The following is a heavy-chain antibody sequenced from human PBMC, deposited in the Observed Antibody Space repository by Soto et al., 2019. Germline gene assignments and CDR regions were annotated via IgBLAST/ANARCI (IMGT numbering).Heavy chain of an antibody. CDR2: ISAYNGNT. D-gene: IGHD5-18*01. V-gene: IGHV1-18*01. Sequence: QVQLVQSGAEVKKPGASVKVSCKASGYTFTSYGISWVRQAPGQGLEWMGWISAYNGNTNYAQKLQGRVTMTTDTSTSTAYMELRSLRSDDTSVYYCARDGLLRLRGTAMVTTAFIDDYWGQGTLVTVSS. CDR1: GYTFTSYG. CDR3: ARDGLLRLRGTAMVTTAFIDDY. J-gene: IGHJ4*02.